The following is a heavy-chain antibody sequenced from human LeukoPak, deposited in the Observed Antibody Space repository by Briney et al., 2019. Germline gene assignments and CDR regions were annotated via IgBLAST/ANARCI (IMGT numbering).Heavy chain of an antibody. V-gene: IGHV3-53*01. D-gene: IGHD6-19*01. CDR1: DWSLRSNY. CDR2: RYSGGAT. CDR3: ARGRFSGPDDY. J-gene: IGHJ4*02. Sequence: GVSLRVPYLVSDWSLRSNYMIRVRQAPGQGVEWVSVRYSGGATYYAASVRGRFTISRDNSKNLVSLQMTSLGAEDTAVYYCARGRFSGPDDYWRQGTLVTVSS.